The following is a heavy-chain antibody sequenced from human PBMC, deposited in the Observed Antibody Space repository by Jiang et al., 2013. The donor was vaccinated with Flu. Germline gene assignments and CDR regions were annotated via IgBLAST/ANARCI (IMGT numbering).Heavy chain of an antibody. CDR1: GFSLSTSGMC. Sequence: KPTQTLTLTCTFSGFSLSTSGMCVSWIRQPPGKALEWLALIDWDDDKYYSTSLKTRLTISKDTSKNQVVLTMTNMDPVDTATYYCARIRLAPRMDYFDYWGQGTLVTVSS. CDR2: IDWDDDK. CDR3: ARIRLAPRMDYFDY. V-gene: IGHV2-70*01. J-gene: IGHJ4*02.